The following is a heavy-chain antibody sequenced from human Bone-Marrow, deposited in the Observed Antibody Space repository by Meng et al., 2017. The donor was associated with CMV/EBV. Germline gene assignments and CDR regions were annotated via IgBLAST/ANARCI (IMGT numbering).Heavy chain of an antibody. D-gene: IGHD2-2*02. CDR3: ARSAHCSSTSCYKELRFLEWLSPSYYYYGMDV. Sequence: ASVKVSCKASGYTFTSYGISWVRQAPGQGLEWMGWISPYNGNTNHAQKLQGRVTMTTDTSTSTAYMELRSLRSDDTAVYYCARSAHCSSTSCYKELRFLEWLSPSYYYYGMDVWGQGTTVTVSS. V-gene: IGHV1-18*01. J-gene: IGHJ6*02. CDR1: GYTFTSYG. CDR2: ISPYNGNT.